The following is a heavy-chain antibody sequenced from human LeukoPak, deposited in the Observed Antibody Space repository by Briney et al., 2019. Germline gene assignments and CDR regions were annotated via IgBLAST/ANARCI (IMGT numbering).Heavy chain of an antibody. CDR2: ISRSVNTI. J-gene: IGHJ4*02. Sequence: PGGSLRLSCAASGFPFNNYDMNWVRQAPGRGLEWVSSISRSVNTIYYADSVKGRFTISRDNAKNSLYLQMNSLRAEDTAVYYCASIRWSGSYGFWGQGTLVTVSS. V-gene: IGHV3-48*03. D-gene: IGHD1-26*01. CDR1: GFPFNNYD. CDR3: ASIRWSGSYGF.